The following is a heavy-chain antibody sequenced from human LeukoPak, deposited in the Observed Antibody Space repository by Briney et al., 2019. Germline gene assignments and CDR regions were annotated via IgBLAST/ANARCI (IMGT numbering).Heavy chain of an antibody. Sequence: SQTLSLTCTVSGGSISSDLYYWNWIRQPAGKGLEWIGRFYNSGRTNFNPSLKSRVTISADTSKNQFSLKLRSVTAAGTAVYYCARHSRGLDYWGQGTLVTVSS. CDR2: FYNSGRT. J-gene: IGHJ4*02. D-gene: IGHD6-19*01. CDR1: GGSISSDLYY. V-gene: IGHV4-61*02. CDR3: ARHSRGLDY.